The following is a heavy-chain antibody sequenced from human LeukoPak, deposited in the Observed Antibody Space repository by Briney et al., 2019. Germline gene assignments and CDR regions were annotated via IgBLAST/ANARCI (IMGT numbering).Heavy chain of an antibody. CDR2: INSDGSST. CDR1: GFTFSSYW. D-gene: IGHD3-10*01. Sequence: GGSLRLSCAASGFTFSSYWMQWVRQAPGKGLVWVSRINSDGSSTSYADSVKGRFTISRDNAKNTLYLQMNSLRAEETAVYYFARGEGFGELFYYFDYWGQGTLVTVSS. CDR3: ARGEGFGELFYYFDY. J-gene: IGHJ4*02. V-gene: IGHV3-74*01.